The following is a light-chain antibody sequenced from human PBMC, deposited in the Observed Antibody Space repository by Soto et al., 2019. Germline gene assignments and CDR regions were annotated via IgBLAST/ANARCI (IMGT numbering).Light chain of an antibody. J-gene: IGLJ3*02. CDR1: SSDVGGYNY. CDR3: SSFTSSSTQV. CDR2: EVN. Sequence: QSALTQPASVSGSLGQSITICCTGSSSDVGGYNYVSWYQQHPGKAPKLMIYEVNNRPSGVSNRFSGSKSGNTASLTISGLQAEDEADYYCSSFTSSSTQVLGGGTKLTVL. V-gene: IGLV2-14*01.